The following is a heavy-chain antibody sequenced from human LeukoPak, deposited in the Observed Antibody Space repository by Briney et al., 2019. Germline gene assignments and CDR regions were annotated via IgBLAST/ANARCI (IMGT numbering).Heavy chain of an antibody. CDR3: ARHGADYGDYDY. CDR2: IYYSGST. J-gene: IGHJ4*02. CDR1: GASISGYY. D-gene: IGHD4-17*01. V-gene: IGHV4-59*08. Sequence: SETLSLTCTVSGASISGYYWSWIRQPPGKGLEWIGYIYYSGSTNYNPSLKSRVTISVDTSKNQFSLKLSSVTAADTAVYYCARHGADYGDYDYWGQGTLVTVSS.